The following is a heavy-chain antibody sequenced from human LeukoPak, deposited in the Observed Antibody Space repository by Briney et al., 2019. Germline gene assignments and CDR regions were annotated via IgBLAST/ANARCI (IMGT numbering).Heavy chain of an antibody. CDR3: AKDAYDYVVIGYNWFDP. CDR2: IRYDGSNK. V-gene: IGHV3-30*02. J-gene: IGHJ5*02. D-gene: IGHD3-16*01. Sequence: GGSLRLSCAASGFTFSSYGMHWVRQAPGKGLEWVAFIRYDGSNKYYADSVKGRFTISRDNSKNTLYLQVNSLRAEDTAVYYCAKDAYDYVVIGYNWFDPWGQGTLVTVSS. CDR1: GFTFSSYG.